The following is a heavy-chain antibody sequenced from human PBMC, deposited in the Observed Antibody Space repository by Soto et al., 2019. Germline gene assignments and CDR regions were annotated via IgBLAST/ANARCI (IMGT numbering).Heavy chain of an antibody. V-gene: IGHV3-7*01. CDR1: GFTFSSYW. CDR3: ARPASNTMVRGVINAPSDY. Sequence: GGSLRLSCAASGFTFSSYWMSWVRQAPGKGLEWVANIKQDGSEKYYVDSVKGRFTISRDNAKNSLYLQMNSLRAEDTAVYYCARPASNTMVRGVINAPSDYWGQGTLVTVSS. J-gene: IGHJ4*02. D-gene: IGHD3-10*01. CDR2: IKQDGSEK.